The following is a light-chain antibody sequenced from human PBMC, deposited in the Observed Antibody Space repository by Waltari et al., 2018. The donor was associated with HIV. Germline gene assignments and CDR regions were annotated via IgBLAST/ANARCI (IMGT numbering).Light chain of an antibody. CDR2: EVS. CDR3: SSYGDNIRVL. CDR1: SSDLGASDP. J-gene: IGLJ2*01. V-gene: IGLV2-8*01. Sequence: QSALTQPPSASGSLGQSVTISCTGSSSDLGASDPVPWFQQHPNNAPKLLLYEVSKRPSGVPDRFSGSRSGETAFLSVSGLQPDDTAAYFCSSYGDNIRVLFGGGTNLTVL.